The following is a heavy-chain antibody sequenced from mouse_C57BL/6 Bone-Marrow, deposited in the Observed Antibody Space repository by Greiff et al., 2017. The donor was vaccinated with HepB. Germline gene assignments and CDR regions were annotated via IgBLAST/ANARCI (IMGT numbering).Heavy chain of an antibody. V-gene: IGHV1-75*01. Sequence: SGPELVKPGASVKISCKASGYTFTDYYINWVKQRPGQGLEWIGWIFPGSGSTYYNEKFKGKATLTVDKSSSTAYMLLSSLTSEDSAVYFCAKITTSYYYAMDYWGQGTSVTVSS. CDR2: IFPGSGST. J-gene: IGHJ4*01. CDR1: GYTFTDYY. CDR3: AKITTSYYYAMDY. D-gene: IGHD2-4*01.